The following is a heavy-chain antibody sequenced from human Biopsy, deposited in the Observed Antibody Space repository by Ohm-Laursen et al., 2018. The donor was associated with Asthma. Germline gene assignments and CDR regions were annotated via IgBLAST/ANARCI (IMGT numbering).Heavy chain of an antibody. D-gene: IGHD3-3*02. CDR3: ARTFHFWSPYHAEHYQR. Sequence: SLRLSCAASGFTFGDYWMSWVRQVPGKGLEWVANIKHDGNEKNYVDSLKGRFTISRDNAKNSLYLQMNSLRAEDTAVYYCARTFHFWSPYHAEHYQRWGQGTLVTVPS. CDR1: GFTFGDYW. J-gene: IGHJ1*01. V-gene: IGHV3-7*01. CDR2: IKHDGNEK.